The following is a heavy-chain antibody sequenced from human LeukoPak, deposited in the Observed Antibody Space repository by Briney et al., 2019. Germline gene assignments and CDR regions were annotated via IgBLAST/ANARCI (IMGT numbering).Heavy chain of an antibody. Sequence: ASVKVSCKASGGTFSSYAISWVRHAPGQGLEWMGRIIPILGIANYAQKFQGRVTITADKSTSTAYMELSSLRSEDTAVYYCASCPKNYYYYGMDVWGQGTTVTVSS. CDR1: GGTFSSYA. V-gene: IGHV1-69*04. CDR2: IIPILGIA. CDR3: ASCPKNYYYYGMDV. J-gene: IGHJ6*02.